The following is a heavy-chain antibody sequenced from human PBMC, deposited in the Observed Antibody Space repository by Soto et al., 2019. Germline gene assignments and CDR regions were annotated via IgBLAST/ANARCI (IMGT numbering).Heavy chain of an antibody. CDR2: ISAGGDST. D-gene: IGHD6-13*01. CDR1: RFTFSNYA. V-gene: IGHV3-23*01. J-gene: IGHJ4*02. CDR3: AKGGSSWEYDF. Sequence: GASLRLSCAASRFTFSNYAMCWVRQAPGKGLEWVSTISAGGDSTYYADSVKGRFTISRHNSNNTLYLQMNSLRAEDTAVYYCAKGGSSWEYDFWGQGTLVTVSS.